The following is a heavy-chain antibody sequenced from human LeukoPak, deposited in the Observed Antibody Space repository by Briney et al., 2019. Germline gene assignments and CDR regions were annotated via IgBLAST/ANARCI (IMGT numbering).Heavy chain of an antibody. J-gene: IGHJ4*02. CDR3: ARDRGLTTSGGVGFDY. D-gene: IGHD4/OR15-4a*01. CDR1: GGSISSYY. V-gene: IGHV4-59*01. CDR2: ISYSGNT. Sequence: TSETLSLTCTVSGGSISSYYWSWIRQPPGKGLEWIGFISYSGNTNYNPSLKSRVAISVDTSKDQFSLRLSSVTAADTAVYYCARDRGLTTSGGVGFDYWGQGTLVTVSS.